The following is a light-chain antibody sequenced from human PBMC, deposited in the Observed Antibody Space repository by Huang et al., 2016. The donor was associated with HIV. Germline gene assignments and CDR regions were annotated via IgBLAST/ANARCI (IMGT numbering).Light chain of an antibody. CDR1: QSLRSRY. CDR3: QQYGSSPPYT. CDR2: DTS. J-gene: IGKJ2*01. V-gene: IGKV3-20*01. Sequence: EIVLTQSPGTLSLSPGERASLSCRASQSLRSRYFAWYQQKPGQAPRRLIYDTSIRATDIPDRFSGSGSGTDFTRTISRLEPEDFAIYYCQQYGSSPPYTFGQGTKLEIK.